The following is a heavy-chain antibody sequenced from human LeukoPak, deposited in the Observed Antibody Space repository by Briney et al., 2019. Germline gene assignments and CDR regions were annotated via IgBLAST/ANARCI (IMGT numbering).Heavy chain of an antibody. J-gene: IGHJ3*02. CDR3: AKTTVTNGAFDI. D-gene: IGHD4-17*01. CDR2: IYPGDSDT. V-gene: IGHV5-51*01. CDR1: GYSFATYW. Sequence: GESLQISCEVSGYSFATYWIGWVRQMPGKGLEWMGIIYPGDSDTRYSPSFQGQVTISADKSFSIAYLQWSSLKASDTAMYYCAKTTVTNGAFDIWGQGTMVTVSS.